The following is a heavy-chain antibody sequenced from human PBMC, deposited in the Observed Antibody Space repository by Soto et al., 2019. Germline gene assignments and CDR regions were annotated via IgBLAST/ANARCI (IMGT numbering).Heavy chain of an antibody. J-gene: IGHJ4*02. Sequence: ASVKVSCKASGYFFTSYSIHWVRQAPGQGLEWMGVINPSVGSTNYPQEFQGRATMTRDTSTSTVYLELSNLRSEDTAVYYCARESAGRDVFQSGGDFDYWGQGTLVTVSS. CDR3: ARESAGRDVFQSGGDFDY. CDR2: INPSVGST. V-gene: IGHV1-46*01. CDR1: GYFFTSYS. D-gene: IGHD2-15*01.